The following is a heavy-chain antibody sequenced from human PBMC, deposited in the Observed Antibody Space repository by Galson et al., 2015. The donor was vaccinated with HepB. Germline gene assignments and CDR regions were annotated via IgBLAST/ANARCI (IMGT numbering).Heavy chain of an antibody. CDR2: INPNSGGT. CDR3: ARGIYGDYVPHY. V-gene: IGHV1-2*02. D-gene: IGHD4-17*01. CDR1: GYTFTGYY. J-gene: IGHJ4*02. Sequence: SVKVSCKASGYTFTGYYMHWVRQAPGQGLEWMGWINPNSGGTNYAQKFQGRVTMTRDTSISTAYMELSRLRSEDTAVYYCARGIYGDYVPHYWGQGTLVTVSS.